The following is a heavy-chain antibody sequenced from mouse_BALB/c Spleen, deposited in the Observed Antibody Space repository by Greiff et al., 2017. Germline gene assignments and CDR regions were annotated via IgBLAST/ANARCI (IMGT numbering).Heavy chain of an antibody. CDR3: AREARMDY. CDR1: GYTFTSYW. Sequence: QVQLQQSGAELAKPGASVKMSCKASGYTFTSYWMHWVKQRPGQGLEWIGYINPSTGYTEYNQKFKDKATLTVDKSSSTAYMQLSSLTSEDSAVYYCAREARMDYWGQGTSVTVSS. J-gene: IGHJ4*01. V-gene: IGHV1-7*01. D-gene: IGHD3-1*01. CDR2: INPSTGYT.